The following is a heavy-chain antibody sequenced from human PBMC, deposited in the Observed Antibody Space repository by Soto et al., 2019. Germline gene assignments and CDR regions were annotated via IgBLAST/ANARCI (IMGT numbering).Heavy chain of an antibody. J-gene: IGHJ4*02. Sequence: QVQLQESGPGLVKPSQTLSLTCTVSGGSISSGDYYWSWIRQPPGKGLEWIGYNYYSGSTYYNPSLNSRVTISVDTSKNQFPLKLSSVTAADTAVYYCARGRKDYDFGHWGQGTLVTVSS. V-gene: IGHV4-30-4*01. D-gene: IGHD3-3*01. CDR3: ARGRKDYDFGH. CDR2: NYYSGST. CDR1: GGSISSGDYY.